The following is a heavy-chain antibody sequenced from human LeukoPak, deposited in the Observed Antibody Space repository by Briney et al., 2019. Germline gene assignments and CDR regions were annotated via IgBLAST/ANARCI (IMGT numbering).Heavy chain of an antibody. CDR2: INPSGGST. CDR3: ARGWYYYGSGSSYYMDV. V-gene: IGHV1-46*01. D-gene: IGHD3-10*01. Sequence: ASVKVSCKASGYTFIGHYIHWVRQAPGQGLEWMGIINPSGGSTSYAQKFQGRVTMTRDMSTSTVYMELSSLRSEDTAVYYCARGWYYYGSGSSYYMDVWGKGTTVTVSS. CDR1: GYTFIGHY. J-gene: IGHJ6*03.